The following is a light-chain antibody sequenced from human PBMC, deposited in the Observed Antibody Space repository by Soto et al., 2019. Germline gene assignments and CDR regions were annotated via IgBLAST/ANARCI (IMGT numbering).Light chain of an antibody. CDR3: QQSCITPRS. Sequence: DIRLPQPPSSLSASVGNRVTISCRARQSISTSLMWYPQKAGKAPKLLIHGASRLQDGVRSRFTGLGSWNEFTPAISGVLAEDFGTYYCQQSCITPRSFGQGAKVDIK. V-gene: IGKV1-39*01. CDR1: QSISTS. CDR2: GAS. J-gene: IGKJ1*01.